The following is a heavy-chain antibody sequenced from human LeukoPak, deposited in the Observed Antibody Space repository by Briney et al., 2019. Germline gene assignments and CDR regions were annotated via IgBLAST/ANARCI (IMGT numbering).Heavy chain of an antibody. D-gene: IGHD6-13*01. CDR1: GFTVGSNY. CDR3: ARGASIAAAGTGEKSNWFDP. Sequence: GGSLRLSCAASGFTVGSNYMNWVRQAPGKGLEWVSYISSSGSTIYYADSVRGRFTISRDNAKNSLYLQMNSLRAEDTAVYYCARGASIAAAGTGEKSNWFDPWGQGTLVTVSS. CDR2: ISSSGSTI. J-gene: IGHJ5*02. V-gene: IGHV3-48*04.